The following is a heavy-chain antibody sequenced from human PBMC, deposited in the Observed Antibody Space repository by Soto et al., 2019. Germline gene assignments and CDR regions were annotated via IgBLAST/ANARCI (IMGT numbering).Heavy chain of an antibody. J-gene: IGHJ6*02. D-gene: IGHD6-13*01. Sequence: SETLSLTCTVSGGSISSGGYYWSWIRQHPGKGLEWIGYIYYSGSTYYNPSLKSRVTISVDTSKNQFSLKLSSVTAADTAVYYCAREGAQYSSSWTLRDYYYGMDVWGQGTTVTVSS. CDR3: AREGAQYSSSWTLRDYYYGMDV. CDR1: GGSISSGGYY. V-gene: IGHV4-31*03. CDR2: IYYSGST.